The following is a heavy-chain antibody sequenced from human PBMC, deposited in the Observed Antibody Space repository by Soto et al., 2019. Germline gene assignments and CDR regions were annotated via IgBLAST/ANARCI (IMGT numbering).Heavy chain of an antibody. J-gene: IGHJ6*02. CDR3: ARASRSGVKSHYYYAVDV. D-gene: IGHD3-10*01. Sequence: EVQLLESGGGLVQPGGSLRLSCAGSGFTSIDYAMNWVRQAPGKGLEWVSGISGGGVSTYYADAVKGRFTISRDNSKNTRDLQMNSLRADDTAVYYCARASRSGVKSHYYYAVDVWGQGATVTVSS. V-gene: IGHV3-23*01. CDR1: GFTSIDYA. CDR2: ISGGGVST.